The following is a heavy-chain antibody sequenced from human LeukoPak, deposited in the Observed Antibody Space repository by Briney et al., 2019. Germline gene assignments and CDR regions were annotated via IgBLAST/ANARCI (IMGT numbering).Heavy chain of an antibody. V-gene: IGHV3-48*01. Sequence: GGSLRLPCAAAGFTFTSYSMTWVRQAPGQGLEWVSYISISSSSIHYADSVRGRFTISRDNAKSSLFLQMNSLRAEDTAVYYCAREIYRGSGSPRLDYWGQGTLVTVSS. CDR1: GFTFTSYS. D-gene: IGHD3-10*01. CDR2: ISISSSSI. CDR3: AREIYRGSGSPRLDY. J-gene: IGHJ4*02.